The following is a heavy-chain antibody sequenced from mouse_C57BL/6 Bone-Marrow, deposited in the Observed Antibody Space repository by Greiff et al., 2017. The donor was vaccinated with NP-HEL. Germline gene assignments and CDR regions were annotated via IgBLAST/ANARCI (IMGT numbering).Heavy chain of an antibody. CDR3: TNLHLLRDY. J-gene: IGHJ2*01. CDR2: IDPETGGT. Sequence: QVQLKESGAELVRPGASVTLSCKASGYTFTDYEMHWVKQTPVHGLEWIGAIDPETGGTAYNQKFKGKAILTADKSSSTAYMELRSLTSEDSAVYYCTNLHLLRDYWGQGTTLTVSS. V-gene: IGHV1-15*01. CDR1: GYTFTDYE. D-gene: IGHD2-1*01.